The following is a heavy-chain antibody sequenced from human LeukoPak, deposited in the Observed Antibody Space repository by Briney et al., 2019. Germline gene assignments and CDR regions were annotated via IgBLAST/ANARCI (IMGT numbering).Heavy chain of an antibody. CDR3: ARDRGPRTGFMVREAYDY. CDR1: GFTVSSNY. Sequence: GGSLRLSCAASGFTVSSNYMSWVRQAPGKGLEWVSRINTDGSITNYADSVKGRFSISRDNAKNTLYLQMSSLRAEDTAVYYCARDRGPRTGFMVREAYDYWGQGTLVTVSS. CDR2: INTDGSIT. D-gene: IGHD3-10*01. J-gene: IGHJ4*02. V-gene: IGHV3-74*01.